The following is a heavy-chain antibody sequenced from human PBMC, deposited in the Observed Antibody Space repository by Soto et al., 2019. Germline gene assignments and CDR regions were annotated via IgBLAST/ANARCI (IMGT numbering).Heavy chain of an antibody. CDR1: GYSFSSYW. J-gene: IGHJ4*02. CDR2: IYPADSDT. D-gene: IGHD3-3*01. CDR3: ARQLSGFDY. Sequence: PGESLKISCKTSGYSFSSYWIGWVRQMPGKGLEWMGTIYPADSDTRYSPSFQGQVTISADKSISTAFLQWNSLKASDTAMYYCARQLSGFDYWGQGTLFTVSS. V-gene: IGHV5-51*01.